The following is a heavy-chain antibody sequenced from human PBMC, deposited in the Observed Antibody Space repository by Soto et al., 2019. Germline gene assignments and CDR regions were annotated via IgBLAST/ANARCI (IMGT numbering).Heavy chain of an antibody. V-gene: IGHV6-1*01. CDR3: ARDRNVDYYGSGSIDRYYYYGMEV. CDR1: GDSVSSNSAA. D-gene: IGHD3-10*01. CDR2: TYYRSKWYN. J-gene: IGHJ6*02. Sequence: SQTLSLTCAISGDSVSSNSAAWNWIRQSPSRGLEWLGRTYYRSKWYNDYAVSVKSRITINPDTSKNQFSLQLNSVTPEDTAVYYCARDRNVDYYGSGSIDRYYYYGMEVWGQGTTVTVSS.